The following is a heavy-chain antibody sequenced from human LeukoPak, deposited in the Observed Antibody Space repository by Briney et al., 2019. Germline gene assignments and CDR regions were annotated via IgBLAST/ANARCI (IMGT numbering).Heavy chain of an antibody. Sequence: ASVKVSCKASGYTFTGYYMHRVRQAPGQGLEWMGWINPNSGGTNYAQKFQGRVTMTRDTSISTAYMELSRLRSDDTAVYYCARESPSIGYCSGGSCYGGNWFDPWGQGTLVTVSS. V-gene: IGHV1-2*02. D-gene: IGHD2-15*01. CDR2: INPNSGGT. CDR1: GYTFTGYY. J-gene: IGHJ5*02. CDR3: ARESPSIGYCSGGSCYGGNWFDP.